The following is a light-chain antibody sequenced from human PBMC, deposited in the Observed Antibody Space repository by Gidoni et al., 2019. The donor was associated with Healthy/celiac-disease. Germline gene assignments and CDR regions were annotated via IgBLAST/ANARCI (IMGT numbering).Light chain of an antibody. CDR3: QQYDNFPPLT. J-gene: IGKJ4*01. V-gene: IGKV1-33*01. CDR2: DAS. Sequence: DIQMTQSPSPLSASVGDRVTITCQASQDISNYLNWYQQKPGKAPKLLIYDASNLETGVPSRFSGSGSGTDFTFTISSLQPEDIATYYCQQYDNFPPLTFGGGTKVEIK. CDR1: QDISNY.